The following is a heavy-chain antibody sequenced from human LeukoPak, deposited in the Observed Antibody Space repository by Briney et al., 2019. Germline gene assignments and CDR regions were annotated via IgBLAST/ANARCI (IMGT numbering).Heavy chain of an antibody. V-gene: IGHV3-66*04. CDR1: GFTVSSNY. CDR2: IYSGGST. CDR3: AKQIAARGLGAFDI. J-gene: IGHJ3*02. D-gene: IGHD6-13*01. Sequence: GGSLRLSCVASGFTVSSNYMSWVRQAPGKGLEWVSVIYSGGSTEYADSVKGRFTVSRDNSKNTLYLQMNSLRAEDTAVYYCAKQIAARGLGAFDIWGQGTMVTVSS.